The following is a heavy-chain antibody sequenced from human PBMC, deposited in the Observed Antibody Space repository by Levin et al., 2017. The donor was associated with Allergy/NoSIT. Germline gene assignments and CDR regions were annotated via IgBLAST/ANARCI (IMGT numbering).Heavy chain of an antibody. J-gene: IGHJ5*02. CDR2: IYNDGDT. D-gene: IGHD2-21*01. CDR3: ARGGNCTSNSCYYLRDNWFDP. Sequence: LAGGSLRLSCAASGFSLSSNFMSWVRQTPGKGLEWVSVIYNDGDTYYADIAKGRFTISRDISKNTLYLELTSLRAEDTALYYCARGGNCTSNSCYYLRDNWFDPWGQGTLVTVSS. V-gene: IGHV3-66*01. CDR1: GFSLSSNF.